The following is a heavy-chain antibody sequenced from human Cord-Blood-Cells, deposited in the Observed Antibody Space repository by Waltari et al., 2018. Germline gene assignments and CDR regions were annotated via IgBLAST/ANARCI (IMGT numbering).Heavy chain of an antibody. CDR3: AHSYYDFWSGYYAFDI. CDR2: IYWNDDK. Sequence: QITLKESGPTLVKPTQTLTLTCTFSGFSLSTSGVGVGWLRQHPGKALEWLALIYWNDDKRYSPSLKSRLTITKDTSKNQVVLTMTNMDPVDTATYYCAHSYYDFWSGYYAFDIWGQGTMVTVSS. V-gene: IGHV2-5*01. J-gene: IGHJ3*02. D-gene: IGHD3-3*01. CDR1: GFSLSTSGVG.